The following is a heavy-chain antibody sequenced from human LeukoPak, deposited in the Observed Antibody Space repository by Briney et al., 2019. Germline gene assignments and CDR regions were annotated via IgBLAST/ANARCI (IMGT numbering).Heavy chain of an antibody. Sequence: GGSLRLSCAASGFTFSSYSMNWVRQAPGKGLEWVSSISSSSSYIYYADSVKGRFTISRDNAKNSLYLQMNSLRAEDTAVYYCARGDPTLMYYFDYWGQGTLVTVSS. CDR2: ISSSSSYI. V-gene: IGHV3-21*01. J-gene: IGHJ4*02. CDR1: GFTFSSYS. D-gene: IGHD2-21*02. CDR3: ARGDPTLMYYFDY.